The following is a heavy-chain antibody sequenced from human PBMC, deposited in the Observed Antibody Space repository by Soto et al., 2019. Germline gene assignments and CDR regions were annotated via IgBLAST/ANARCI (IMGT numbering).Heavy chain of an antibody. J-gene: IGHJ4*02. CDR1: GGISNYY. D-gene: IGHD6-13*01. Sequence: PSETLSLTCTVSGGISNYYWSWIRQPPGKGLEWIGYIYYRGSANYNPSLGSRVTISVDTSKNQFSLKLSSVTAADTAVYYCARGVPYSSSWYFPPLGFAYWGQGTLVTVSS. V-gene: IGHV4-59*12. CDR3: ARGVPYSSSWYFPPLGFAY. CDR2: IYYRGSA.